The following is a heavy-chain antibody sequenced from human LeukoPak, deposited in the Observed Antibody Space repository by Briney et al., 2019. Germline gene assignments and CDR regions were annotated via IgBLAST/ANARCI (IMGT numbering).Heavy chain of an antibody. V-gene: IGHV4-59*01. CDR2: IYYSGST. D-gene: IGHD6-19*01. J-gene: IGHJ3*02. CDR1: GGSISSYY. Sequence: SETLSLTCTVSGGSISSYYWSWIRQPPGKGLEWIGYIYYSGSTNYNPSLKSRVTISVDTSKNQFSLKLSSVTAEDTAVYYYARDGYSSGWGRAFDIWGQGTMVTVSS. CDR3: ARDGYSSGWGRAFDI.